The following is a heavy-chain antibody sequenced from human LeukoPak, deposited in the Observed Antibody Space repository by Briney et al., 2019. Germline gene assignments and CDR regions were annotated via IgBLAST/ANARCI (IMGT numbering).Heavy chain of an antibody. CDR2: VYYSWST. V-gene: IGHV4-39*01. D-gene: IGHD4-11*01. CDR3: ARRSVYSYFDY. J-gene: IGHJ4*02. CDR1: GGSISSSSYY. Sequence: PSETLSLTCTVSGGSISSSSYYWRWTRQPPGKGLEWIGSVYYSWSTYYNPSLKSRITISVDTSKNQFSLNLSSVTAADTAVYDCARRSVYSYFDYWGQGTLVTVSS.